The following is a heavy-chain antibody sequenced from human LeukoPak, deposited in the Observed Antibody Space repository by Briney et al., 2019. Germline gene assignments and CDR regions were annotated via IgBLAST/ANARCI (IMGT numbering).Heavy chain of an antibody. CDR2: ISTTGSSI. Sequence: GGSLRLSCAASGFTFSSYEMNWVRQAPGKGLEWVSYISTTGSSIYYADSVKGRFTISRDNVKNLLYLQMNSLKAEDTAVYYCARVQRGIAVALDYWGQGTPATVSS. J-gene: IGHJ4*02. CDR3: ARVQRGIAVALDY. V-gene: IGHV3-48*03. CDR1: GFTFSSYE. D-gene: IGHD6-19*01.